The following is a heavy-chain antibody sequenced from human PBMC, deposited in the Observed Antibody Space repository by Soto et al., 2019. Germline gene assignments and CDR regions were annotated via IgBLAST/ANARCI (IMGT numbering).Heavy chain of an antibody. V-gene: IGHV3-21*01. CDR1: GFTFSSYS. Sequence: GGSLRLSCAASGFTFSSYSMNWVRQAPGKGLEWVSSISSSSSYIYYADSVKGRFTISRDNAKNSLYLQMNSLRAEDTAVYYCARAVSVTTGFYMDVWGKGTTVTVSS. CDR2: ISSSSSYI. D-gene: IGHD4-17*01. CDR3: ARAVSVTTGFYMDV. J-gene: IGHJ6*03.